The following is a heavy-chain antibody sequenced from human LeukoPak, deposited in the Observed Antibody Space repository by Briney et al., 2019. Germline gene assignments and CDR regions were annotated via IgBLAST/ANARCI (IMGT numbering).Heavy chain of an antibody. Sequence: SETLSLTCTVSGGSISSGSYYWSWIRQPPGRGLEWIGYIYHSGSTKYNPSLKSRVTISVDTSKNQFSLKLSSVTAADTAVYYCARDGYSGNDGLWGQGSLVTVSS. J-gene: IGHJ4*02. CDR2: IYHSGST. V-gene: IGHV4-61*01. CDR1: GGSISSGSYY. D-gene: IGHD5-12*01. CDR3: ARDGYSGNDGL.